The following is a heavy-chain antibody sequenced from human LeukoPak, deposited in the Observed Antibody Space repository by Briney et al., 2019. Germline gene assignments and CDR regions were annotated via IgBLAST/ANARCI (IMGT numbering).Heavy chain of an antibody. CDR2: ITSSNIYI. CDR3: ARERVDYQVLSKRGVYYFDY. D-gene: IGHD2-2*01. V-gene: IGHV3-21*01. CDR1: GFTFSTYS. Sequence: PGGSLRLSCAAPGFTFSTYSMNWLRHAPGKALEWGSSITSSNIYIFYADSVKGRFTISRDNAKNSLYLQMNSLRAEDMAVYYCARERVDYQVLSKRGVYYFDYWGQGTLVTVSS. J-gene: IGHJ4*02.